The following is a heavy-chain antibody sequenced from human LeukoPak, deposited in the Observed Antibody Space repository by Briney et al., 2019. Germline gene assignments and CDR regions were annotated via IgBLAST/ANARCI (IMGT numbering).Heavy chain of an antibody. J-gene: IGHJ6*03. V-gene: IGHV1-8*03. CDR2: MNPNSGNT. CDR3: ARGLKQLERRNGVMGYYYYYYMDV. CDR1: GYTFTSYD. D-gene: IGHD1-1*01. Sequence: GASVKVSCKASGYTFTSYDINWVRQATGQGLEWMGWMNPNSGNTGYAQKFQGRVTITRNTSISTAHMELSSLRSEDTAVYYCARGLKQLERRNGVMGYYYYYYMDVWGKGTTVTVSS.